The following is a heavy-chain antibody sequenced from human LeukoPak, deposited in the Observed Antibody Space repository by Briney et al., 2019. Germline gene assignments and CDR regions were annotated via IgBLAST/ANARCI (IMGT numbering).Heavy chain of an antibody. CDR3: ARAGESSGWRYFDY. D-gene: IGHD6-19*01. V-gene: IGHV4-34*01. CDR1: GGSFSGYY. Sequence: PSETLSLTCAVYGGSFSGYYWSWIRQPPGKGLEWIGEINHSGSTNYNPSLKSRVTISVDTSKNQFSLKLSSVTAADTAVYYCARAGESSGWRYFDYWGQGTLVTVSS. CDR2: INHSGST. J-gene: IGHJ4*02.